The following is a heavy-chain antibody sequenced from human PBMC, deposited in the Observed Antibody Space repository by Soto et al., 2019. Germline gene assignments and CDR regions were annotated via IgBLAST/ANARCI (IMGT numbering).Heavy chain of an antibody. CDR3: ASSPAFSSIGYGIPPDPRNGMDV. CDR2: INPSGGIT. CDR1: GYTFTSFY. J-gene: IGHJ6*04. Sequence: QMQLVQSGAEVKRPGASVRVSCKSSGYTFTSFYIHCVRQAPGQGLEWMGIINPSGGITNFAQRFQVIVTMTSVMAANTHYMELSRLKSDDTDVYYCASSPAFSSIGYGIPPDPRNGMDVWGKGTTVTVS. V-gene: IGHV1-46*01. D-gene: IGHD6-13*01.